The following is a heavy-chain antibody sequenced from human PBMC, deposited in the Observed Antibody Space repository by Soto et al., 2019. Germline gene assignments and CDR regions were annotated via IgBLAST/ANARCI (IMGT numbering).Heavy chain of an antibody. CDR3: ARDLNYWSLLIDH. D-gene: IGHD2-8*02. Sequence: GWSLRLSCAASGFSFSNYAMSWVRHAPGKGLECVSSISATGASTSYTDSVKGRFTIPRDTSKNMLYLQMNSLGAEDTAVYYCARDLNYWSLLIDHWGQGTLVSVSS. CDR2: ISATGAST. CDR1: GFSFSNYA. J-gene: IGHJ4*02. V-gene: IGHV3-23*01.